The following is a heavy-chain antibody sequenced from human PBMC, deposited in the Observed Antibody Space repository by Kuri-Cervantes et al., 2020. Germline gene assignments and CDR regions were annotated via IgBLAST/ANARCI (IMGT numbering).Heavy chain of an antibody. Sequence: ASVKVSCKASGYTFTNYGVTWVRQAPGQGLEWMGWISPYNGNTNYAQKLQGRVTMTTDTSTRTANMELRGLRFDDTAVYYCARVGSSGWYAGYWGQGTLVTVSS. CDR1: GYTFTNYG. V-gene: IGHV1-18*04. J-gene: IGHJ4*02. CDR3: ARVGSSGWYAGY. CDR2: ISPYNGNT. D-gene: IGHD6-19*01.